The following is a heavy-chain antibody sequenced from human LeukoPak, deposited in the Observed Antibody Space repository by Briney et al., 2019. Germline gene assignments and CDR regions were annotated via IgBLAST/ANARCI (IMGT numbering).Heavy chain of an antibody. CDR3: ARQVTYGYAYGYYFDF. V-gene: IGHV4-61*01. D-gene: IGHD5-18*01. Sequence: SETLSLTCTVSGGSVSSDSYYWSWIRQPPGKGLEWIGYISYRGNTNYNPSLKSRVTISLDTSKNQFFLRLSSVTAADTAVYYCARQVTYGYAYGYYFDFWGQGALVTVSS. CDR1: GGSVSSDSYY. CDR2: ISYRGNT. J-gene: IGHJ4*02.